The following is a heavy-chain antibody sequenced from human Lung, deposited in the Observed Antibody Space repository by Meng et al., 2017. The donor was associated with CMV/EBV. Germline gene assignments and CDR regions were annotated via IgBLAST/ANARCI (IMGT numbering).Heavy chain of an antibody. V-gene: IGHV3-43*01. Sequence: GGSXRLSCAASGFTFDDYTMHWVRQAPGKGLEWVSLISWDGGSTYYADSVKGRFTISRDNSKNSLYLQMNSLRTEDTALYYCAKDLAAAGQLYYYYGMDVWXQGTTVTVSS. CDR3: AKDLAAAGQLYYYYGMDV. J-gene: IGHJ6*02. D-gene: IGHD6-13*01. CDR1: GFTFDDYT. CDR2: ISWDGGST.